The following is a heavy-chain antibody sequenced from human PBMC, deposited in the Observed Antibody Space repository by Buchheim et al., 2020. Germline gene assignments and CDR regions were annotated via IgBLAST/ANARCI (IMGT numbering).Heavy chain of an antibody. CDR3: SRSYVRYYFDY. D-gene: IGHD3-16*01. V-gene: IGHV3-30-3*01. CDR2: ISYDGSNK. Sequence: VQLVESGGGLVQPGGSLRLSCAASGFTFSSYAMHWVRQAPGKGLEWVAVISYDGSNKYYADSVKGRFTISRDNSKNTLYLQMNSLRAEDTAVYYCSRSYVRYYFDYWGQGTL. CDR1: GFTFSSYA. J-gene: IGHJ4*02.